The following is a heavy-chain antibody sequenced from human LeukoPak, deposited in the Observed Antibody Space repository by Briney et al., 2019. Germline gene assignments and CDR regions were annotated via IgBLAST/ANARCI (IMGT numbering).Heavy chain of an antibody. CDR2: ISGDGDII. Sequence: GGSLRLSCAASGFSFNNYGTSWVRQAPGKGLEWVSSISGDGDIIVYADSVKGRFTTSRDNSENTLYLQMSSLSAADTAIYYCAKQLYSNGYRWFDPWGQGTLVTVSS. D-gene: IGHD3-22*01. J-gene: IGHJ5*02. V-gene: IGHV3-23*01. CDR1: GFSFNNYG. CDR3: AKQLYSNGYRWFDP.